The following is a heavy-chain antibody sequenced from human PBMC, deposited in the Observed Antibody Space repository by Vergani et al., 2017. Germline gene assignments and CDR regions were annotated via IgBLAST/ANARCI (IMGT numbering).Heavy chain of an antibody. V-gene: IGHV3-48*04. CDR2: ISSSSSTI. D-gene: IGHD3-22*01. CDR3: AGDELVSGDYDGSDYQKVIDY. J-gene: IGHJ4*02. Sequence: EVQLVESGGGLVQPGGSLRLSCAASGFTFSSYSMNWVRQAPGKGLEWVSYISSSSSTIYYADSVKGRFTIYRDNAKKSLYLQMNSLRAENTAVYYCAGDELVSGDYDGSDYQKVIDYWGQGTLVTVSS. CDR1: GFTFSSYS.